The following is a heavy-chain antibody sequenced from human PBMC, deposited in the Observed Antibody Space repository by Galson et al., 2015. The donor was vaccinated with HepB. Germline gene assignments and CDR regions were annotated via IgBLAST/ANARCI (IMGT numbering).Heavy chain of an antibody. D-gene: IGHD3-10*01. J-gene: IGHJ3*02. CDR1: GFTFDDYA. Sequence: SLRLSCAASGFTFDDYAMHWVRQAPGKGLEWVSGISWNSGSIGYADSVKGRFTISRDNAKNSLYLQMNSLRAEDTALYYCAKGEVGRLWDAFDIWGQGTMVTVSS. CDR2: ISWNSGSI. V-gene: IGHV3-9*01. CDR3: AKGEVGRLWDAFDI.